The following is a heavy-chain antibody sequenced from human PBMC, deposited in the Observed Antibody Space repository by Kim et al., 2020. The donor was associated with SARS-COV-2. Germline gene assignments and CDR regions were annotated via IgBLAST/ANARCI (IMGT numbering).Heavy chain of an antibody. J-gene: IGHJ4*02. V-gene: IGHV4-59*09. Sequence: NNNPSLESRVAISVDTSKSRFSQRLSSVTATDTAVYYCARGGYGGNVFDYWGQGTLVTVSS. D-gene: IGHD5-12*01. CDR3: ARGGYGGNVFDY.